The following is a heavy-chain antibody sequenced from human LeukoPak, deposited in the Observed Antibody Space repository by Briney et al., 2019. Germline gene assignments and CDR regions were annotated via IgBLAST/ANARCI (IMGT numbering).Heavy chain of an antibody. CDR2: YYHSGST. CDR1: GGSISSSNW. J-gene: IGHJ4*02. D-gene: IGHD3-9*01. Sequence: SETLSLTCAVSGGSISSSNWWSWVRQPPGKGLKWIGEYYHSGSTNYNPSLKSRVTISVDKSKNQFSLKLSSVTAADTAVYYCARVDILTGSALDYWGQGTLVTVSS. CDR3: ARVDILTGSALDY. V-gene: IGHV4-4*02.